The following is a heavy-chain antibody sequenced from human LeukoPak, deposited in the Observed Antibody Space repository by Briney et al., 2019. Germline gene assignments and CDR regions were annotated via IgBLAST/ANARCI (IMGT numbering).Heavy chain of an antibody. CDR1: GFTFSSYA. D-gene: IGHD3-10*01. CDR3: AKDRARYGSGTYYNGYYYGMDV. J-gene: IGHJ6*02. CDR2: ISGSGGST. V-gene: IGHV3-23*01. Sequence: PGGSLRLSCAASGFTFSSYAMSWVRQAPGKGLEWVSAISGSGGSTYYADAVKGRFTISRDNSKNTLYLQMNSLRAEDTAVYYCAKDRARYGSGTYYNGYYYGMDVWGQGTTVTVSS.